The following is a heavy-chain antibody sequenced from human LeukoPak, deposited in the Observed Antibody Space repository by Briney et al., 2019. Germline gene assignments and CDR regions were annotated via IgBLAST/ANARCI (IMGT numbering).Heavy chain of an antibody. Sequence: PSETLSLTCTVSGGSISSYYWSWIRQPAGKGLEWIGRIYTSGSTNYNPSLKSRVTMSVDTSKNQFSLKLSSVTAADTAVYYCARDRWSGSYYNAFDIWGQGTMVTVSS. J-gene: IGHJ3*02. CDR1: GGSISSYY. CDR3: ARDRWSGSYYNAFDI. V-gene: IGHV4-4*07. CDR2: IYTSGST. D-gene: IGHD1-26*01.